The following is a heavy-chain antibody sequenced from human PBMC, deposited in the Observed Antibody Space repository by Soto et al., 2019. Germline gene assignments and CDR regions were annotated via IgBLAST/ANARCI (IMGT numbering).Heavy chain of an antibody. V-gene: IGHV1-69*01. Sequence: QVQLVQSGAEVKKPGSSVKVSCKASGGTFSSHVFNWVRQAPGQGLEWMGGIMPIIGTANYAQKFQGRVTITADESTSTAYMELSSLRSEDTAVYYCARDVEVRDVNISHLDYWGQGTLVTVSS. CDR3: ARDVEVRDVNISHLDY. CDR2: IMPIIGTA. CDR1: GGTFSSHV. J-gene: IGHJ4*02. D-gene: IGHD3-22*01.